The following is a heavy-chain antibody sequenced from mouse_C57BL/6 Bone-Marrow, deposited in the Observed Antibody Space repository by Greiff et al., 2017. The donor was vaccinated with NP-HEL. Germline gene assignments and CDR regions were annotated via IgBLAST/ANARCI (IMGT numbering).Heavy chain of an antibody. CDR3: ARSVLRDY. J-gene: IGHJ2*01. CDR1: GFTFTDYY. CDR2: IRNKANGYTT. D-gene: IGHD1-1*01. Sequence: EVKLQESGGGLVQPGGSLSLSCAASGFTFTDYYMSWVRQPPGKALEWLGFIRNKANGYTTEYSASVKGRFTISRDNSQSILYLQRNALRAEDSATYYCARSVLRDYWGQGTTLTVSS. V-gene: IGHV7-3*01.